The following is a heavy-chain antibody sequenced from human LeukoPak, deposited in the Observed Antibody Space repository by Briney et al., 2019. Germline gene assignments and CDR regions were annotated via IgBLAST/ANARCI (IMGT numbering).Heavy chain of an antibody. J-gene: IGHJ4*02. CDR3: ARGDYDSSGYYYGYSFDY. D-gene: IGHD3-22*01. V-gene: IGHV4-59*01. Sequence: SETLSLTCTVSGGSISSYYWSWIRQPPGKGLEWIGYIYYSGSTNYNPSLKSRVTISVDTSKTQFSLKLSSVTAADTAVYYCARGDYDSSGYYYGYSFDYWGRGTLVTVSS. CDR1: GGSISSYY. CDR2: IYYSGST.